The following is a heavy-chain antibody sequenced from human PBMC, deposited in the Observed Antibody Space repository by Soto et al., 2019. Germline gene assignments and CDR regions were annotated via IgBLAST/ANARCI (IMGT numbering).Heavy chain of an antibody. J-gene: IGHJ6*02. Sequence: QVQLVESGGGVVQPGRSLRLSCAASGFTFSSYGMHWVRQAPGKGLEWVAVISHDGSNKYYPDSVKGRFTISRDNSKNKLYLQMNSLRAEDTAGYYCAKGGSTPRYYYGMDVWGQGTTVTVSS. CDR3: AKGGSTPRYYYGMDV. D-gene: IGHD2-15*01. CDR1: GFTFSSYG. CDR2: ISHDGSNK. V-gene: IGHV3-30*18.